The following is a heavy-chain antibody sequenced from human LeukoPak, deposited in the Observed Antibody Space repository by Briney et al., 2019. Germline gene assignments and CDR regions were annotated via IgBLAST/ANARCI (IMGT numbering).Heavy chain of an antibody. CDR2: INPNNCGT. V-gene: IGHV1-2*02. CDR3: ARGRISRGWLLDY. J-gene: IGHJ4*02. Sequence: ASVKVSCKASGYTFTGYYMHWVQQAPGQGLTWMGWINPNNCGTNYAQKFQGRVTMTRDTSISTAYMELSRLRSDDTAVYYCARGRISRGWLLDYWGQGTLVTVSS. CDR1: GYTFTGYY. D-gene: IGHD5-24*01.